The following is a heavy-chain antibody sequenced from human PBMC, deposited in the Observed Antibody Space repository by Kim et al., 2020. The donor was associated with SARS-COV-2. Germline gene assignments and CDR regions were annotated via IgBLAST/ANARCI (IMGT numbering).Heavy chain of an antibody. CDR2: ISYDGSNK. D-gene: IGHD6-19*01. CDR1: GFTFSSYG. CDR3: ATSARTEQWPYY. J-gene: IGHJ4*02. Sequence: GGSLRLSCAASGFTFSSYGMHWVRQAPGKGLEWVAVISYDGSNKYYADSVKGRFTISRDNSKNTLYLQMNSLRAEDTAVYYCATSARTEQWPYYWGQGTLVTVSS. V-gene: IGHV3-30*03.